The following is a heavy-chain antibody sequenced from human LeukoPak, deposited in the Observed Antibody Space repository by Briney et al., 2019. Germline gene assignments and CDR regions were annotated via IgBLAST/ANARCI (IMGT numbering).Heavy chain of an antibody. Sequence: GGSLRLSCVASGFPFSSYWMTWVRQAPGKGLEWVANIKQDGSKKSYVDSVKGRFTISRDNAKNSLYLQMNSLRAEDTAIYYCTRVGYIDEGIDYWGQGTLVTVAS. J-gene: IGHJ4*02. V-gene: IGHV3-7*04. CDR2: IKQDGSKK. CDR1: GFPFSSYW. CDR3: TRVGYIDEGIDY. D-gene: IGHD5-24*01.